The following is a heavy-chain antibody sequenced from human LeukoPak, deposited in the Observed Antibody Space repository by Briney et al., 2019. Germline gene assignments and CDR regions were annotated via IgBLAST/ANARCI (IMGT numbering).Heavy chain of an antibody. CDR1: GGSVSRSPYY. Sequence: SETLSLTCTVSGGSVSRSPYYWGWIRQPPGKGLEWIGNIYYSGSTYYNPSLKSRVTISVDTSKNQFSLKLSSVTAADTAVYYCARGPRYYYDSSGYLWGQGTLVTVSS. J-gene: IGHJ4*02. CDR3: ARGPRYYYDSSGYL. D-gene: IGHD3-22*01. V-gene: IGHV4-39*07. CDR2: IYYSGST.